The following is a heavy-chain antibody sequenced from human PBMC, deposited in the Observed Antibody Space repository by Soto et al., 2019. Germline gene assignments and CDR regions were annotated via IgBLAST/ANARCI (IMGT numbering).Heavy chain of an antibody. CDR3: TRNPSSSWYYYYGMDV. CDR1: GFTFGDYA. D-gene: IGHD6-13*01. Sequence: GSLRLSCTASGFTFGDYAMSWFRQAPGKGLEWVGFIRSKAYGGTTEYAASVKGRFTISRDDSKSIAHLQMNSLKTEDTAVYYCTRNPSSSWYYYYGMDVWGQGTTVTVSS. V-gene: IGHV3-49*03. J-gene: IGHJ6*02. CDR2: IRSKAYGGTT.